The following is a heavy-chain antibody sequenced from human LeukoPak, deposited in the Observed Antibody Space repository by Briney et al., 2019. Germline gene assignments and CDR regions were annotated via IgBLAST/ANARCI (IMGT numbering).Heavy chain of an antibody. Sequence: GGSLRLSCAASGFTFDDYGMSWVRQVPGKGLEWVASIREDGSQKSSVDSVKGRFTISRDNAKTSLYLQMDSLRAEDTAVYWCARGPTNGQAFDYWGQGTLVSVSS. D-gene: IGHD2-8*01. CDR1: GFTFDDYG. V-gene: IGHV3-7*01. CDR3: ARGPTNGQAFDY. J-gene: IGHJ4*02. CDR2: IREDGSQK.